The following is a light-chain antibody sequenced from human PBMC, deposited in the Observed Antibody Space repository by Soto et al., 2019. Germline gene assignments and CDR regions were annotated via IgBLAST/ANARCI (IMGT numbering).Light chain of an antibody. CDR3: QQYYSYPFT. V-gene: IGKV1-8*01. CDR1: QGISSY. CDR2: AAS. J-gene: IGKJ2*01. Sequence: IRMTQSPSSFSASTGDRVTITCRASQGISSYLAWYQQKPGKAPTLLIYAASTLQSGVPSRFSVSGSGTDFTLSISCLQSEDFATYYGQQYYSYPFTFGQGTKLEIK.